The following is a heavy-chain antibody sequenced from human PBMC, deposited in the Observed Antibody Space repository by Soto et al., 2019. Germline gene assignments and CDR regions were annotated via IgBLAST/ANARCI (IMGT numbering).Heavy chain of an antibody. V-gene: IGHV3-15*07. Sequence: EVQLVESGGGLVKPGGSLRLSCAASGFIFSNAWMNWVRQAPGKGLEWVGRIKSKTDGGTTDYAAPVTGRVTISRDDSKNTVYLQMDSLRTEDTAVYHCTTDPPYTYDGSAYDRWGQGTLVIVSS. CDR3: TTDPPYTYDGSAYDR. D-gene: IGHD3-22*01. J-gene: IGHJ5*02. CDR1: GFIFSNAW. CDR2: IKSKTDGGTT.